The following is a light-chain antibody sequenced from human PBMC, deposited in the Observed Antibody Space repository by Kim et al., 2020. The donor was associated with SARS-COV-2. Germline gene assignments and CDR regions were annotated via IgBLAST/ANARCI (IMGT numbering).Light chain of an antibody. Sequence: GKTARINCGGNNIGSKSVHWYQQKPGQAPVLVIYYDSDRPSGIPERFSGSNSGNTATLTISRVEAGDEADYYCQVWDSSSDHRVVFGGGTQLTVL. V-gene: IGLV3-21*04. CDR2: YDS. CDR3: QVWDSSSDHRVV. CDR1: NIGSKS. J-gene: IGLJ2*01.